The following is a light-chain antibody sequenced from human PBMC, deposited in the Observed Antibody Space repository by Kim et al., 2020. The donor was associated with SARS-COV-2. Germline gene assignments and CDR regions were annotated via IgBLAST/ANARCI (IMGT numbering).Light chain of an antibody. CDR1: QSVSSRY. Sequence: EIVLTQSPGTLSLSPGERATLSCRASQSVSSRYLAWFQQKPGQAPRLLMSGSSSRATGIPDRFSGSGSGTDFTLSISRLEPEDFALYYCHQYFTSPWTFGQGTKLDIK. V-gene: IGKV3-20*01. CDR2: GSS. J-gene: IGKJ1*01. CDR3: HQYFTSPWT.